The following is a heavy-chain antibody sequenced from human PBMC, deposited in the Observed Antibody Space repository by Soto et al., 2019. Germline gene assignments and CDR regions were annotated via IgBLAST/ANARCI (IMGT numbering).Heavy chain of an antibody. CDR1: GFTFSSYA. J-gene: IGHJ4*02. CDR3: ARTPFDWNYGEVVYYFXY. V-gene: IGHV3-23*01. D-gene: IGHD1-7*01. Sequence: GGSLXLSCAASGFTFSSYAMSWVRQAPGKGLEWVSAISGSGGSTYYADSVKGRFTISRDNSKNTLYLQMNSLRAEDTAVYYSARTPFDWNYGEVVYYFXYWGQGTLVXVSS. CDR2: ISGSGGST.